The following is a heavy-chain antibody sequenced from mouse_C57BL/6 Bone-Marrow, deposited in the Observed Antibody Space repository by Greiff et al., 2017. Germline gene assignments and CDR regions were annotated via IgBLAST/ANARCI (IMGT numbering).Heavy chain of an antibody. CDR1: GYTFTSYW. CDR3: ARNNDVCWYFDV. V-gene: IGHV1-69*01. Sequence: VQLQQPGAELVMPGASVKLSCKASGYTFTSYWMHWVKQRPGQGLEWIGEIDPSDSYTNYNQKFKGKSTLTVDKSSSTAYMQLSSLTSEDSAVYYCARNNDVCWYFDVWGKGTTVTVSS. J-gene: IGHJ1*03. CDR2: IDPSDSYT. D-gene: IGHD1-3*01.